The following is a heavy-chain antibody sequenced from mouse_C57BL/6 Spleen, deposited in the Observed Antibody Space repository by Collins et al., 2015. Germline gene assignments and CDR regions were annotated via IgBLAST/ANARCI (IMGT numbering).Heavy chain of an antibody. CDR3: ASDYYGYYFDY. D-gene: IGHD1-1*01. Sequence: EVKLLQSGGGLVQPGGSLKLSCAASGIDFSRYWMSWVRRAPGKGLEWIGEINPDSSTINYAPSLKDKFIISRDNAKNTLYLQMSKVRSEDTALYYCASDYYGYYFDYWGQGHHSHSLL. CDR1: GIDFSRYW. CDR2: INPDSSTI. V-gene: IGHV4-1*01. J-gene: IGHJ2*01.